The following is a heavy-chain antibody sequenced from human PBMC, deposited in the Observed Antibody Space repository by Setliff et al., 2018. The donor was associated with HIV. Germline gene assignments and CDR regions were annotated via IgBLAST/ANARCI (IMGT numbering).Heavy chain of an antibody. V-gene: IGHV3-48*03. J-gene: IGHJ4*02. Sequence: GGSLRLSCAASGFIVNNFEMNWVRQAPGKGLEWVSYISSSGSTIYYADSVKGRFTLSRDNFRNTLYLQMNSLRPEDTAVYYCARVQQQLLQEDDYFDYWGQGTLVTVSS. CDR1: GFIVNNFE. CDR2: ISSSGSTI. CDR3: ARVQQQLLQEDDYFDY. D-gene: IGHD6-13*01.